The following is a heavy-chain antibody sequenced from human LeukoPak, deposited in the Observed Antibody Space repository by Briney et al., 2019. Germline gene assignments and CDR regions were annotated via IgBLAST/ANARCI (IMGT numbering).Heavy chain of an antibody. Sequence: GGSLRLSCAASGFTFSSYSMNWVRQAPGKGLEWVSSISSSIMYKDYADSVKGRFTISRDNAQNSLYLQMNSLRAEDTAVYFCARGIKSYYYMDVWGKGTTVTVSS. D-gene: IGHD2/OR15-2a*01. V-gene: IGHV3-21*01. CDR1: GFTFSSYS. CDR2: ISSSIMYK. CDR3: ARGIKSYYYMDV. J-gene: IGHJ6*03.